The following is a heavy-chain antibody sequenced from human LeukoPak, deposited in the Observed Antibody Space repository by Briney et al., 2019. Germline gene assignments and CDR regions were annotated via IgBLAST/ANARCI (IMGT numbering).Heavy chain of an antibody. V-gene: IGHV3-9*01. Sequence: GRSLRLSCAASGFTFDDYAMHWVRQTPGKGLEWVSGISWNSGSIGYADSVKGRFTISRDNAKNSLYLQMNSLRAEDTALYYCAKDSYYDSSGYYSPPDYWGQGTLVTVSS. D-gene: IGHD3-22*01. CDR1: GFTFDDYA. CDR2: ISWNSGSI. J-gene: IGHJ4*02. CDR3: AKDSYYDSSGYYSPPDY.